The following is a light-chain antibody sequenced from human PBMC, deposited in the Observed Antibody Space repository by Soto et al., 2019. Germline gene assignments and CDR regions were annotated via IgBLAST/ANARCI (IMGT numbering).Light chain of an antibody. J-gene: IGLJ3*02. CDR2: DVT. V-gene: IGLV2-14*03. Sequence: QSVLTQPPSVSGSPGQSITISCTGTSSDIGGYNFVSWYQQHPGKAPKLMIYDVTNRPPGLSDRFSGSKSGNTASLTISGLQAEDEADYYCSSYTTSSTLVFGGGTKLTVL. CDR1: SSDIGGYNF. CDR3: SSYTTSSTLV.